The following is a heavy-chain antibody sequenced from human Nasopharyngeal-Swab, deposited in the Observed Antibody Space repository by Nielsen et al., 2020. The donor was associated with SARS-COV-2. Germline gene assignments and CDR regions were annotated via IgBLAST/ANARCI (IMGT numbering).Heavy chain of an antibody. CDR3: AREVPYSGHDDAFDI. V-gene: IGHV3-48*03. J-gene: IGHJ3*02. D-gene: IGHD5-12*01. Sequence: SLKISCAASGLGLSNYEMNWVREAPGTGLEWISYISTTTATIYYPDSVEGRFTISRDNPKNSLYLQMNRLRAEDTAVYYCAREVPYSGHDDAFDIWGQGTMVTVAA. CDR1: GLGLSNYE. CDR2: ISTTTATI.